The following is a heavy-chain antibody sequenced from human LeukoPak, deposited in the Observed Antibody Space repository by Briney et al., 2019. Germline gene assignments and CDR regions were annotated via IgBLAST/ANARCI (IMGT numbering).Heavy chain of an antibody. J-gene: IGHJ4*02. CDR1: GFTFSDYG. Sequence: GGSLRLSCAASGFTFSDYGMSWVRQAPGKGLEWISSISSTGGTTYYADSVKGRFTISRDNSKNTLYLQMNSLRAEDTAVYYCAKEPHVWGSYRYILDYWGQGTLVTVSS. V-gene: IGHV3-23*01. CDR3: AKEPHVWGSYRYILDY. D-gene: IGHD3-16*02. CDR2: ISSTGGTT.